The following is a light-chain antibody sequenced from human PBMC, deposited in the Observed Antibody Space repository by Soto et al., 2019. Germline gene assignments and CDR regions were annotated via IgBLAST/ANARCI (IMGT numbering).Light chain of an antibody. J-gene: IGLJ2*01. CDR2: FDD. CDR1: TSNVGNNA. Sequence: QSVLTQPPSVSEAPRQRVTISCSGSTSNVGNNAVSWYKQLPGEAPKLLIYFDDLLPSGVSARFSASKSGTSASLVISGLQSEDEADYYCAAWDDSLEGEVFGGGTKVTVL. V-gene: IGLV1-36*01. CDR3: AAWDDSLEGEV.